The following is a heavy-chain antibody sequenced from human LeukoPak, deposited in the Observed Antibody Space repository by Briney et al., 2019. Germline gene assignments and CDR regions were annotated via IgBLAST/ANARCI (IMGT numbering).Heavy chain of an antibody. CDR2: ISSSGSTI. CDR3: ARYPKGFYDSSGYYSRDAFDI. CDR1: GFTFSSYG. V-gene: IGHV3-48*04. J-gene: IGHJ3*02. D-gene: IGHD3-22*01. Sequence: GGSLRLSCAASGFTFSSYGMSWVRQAPGKGLEWVSYISSSGSTIYYADSVKGRFTISRDNAKNSLYLQMNSLRAEDTAVYYCARYPKGFYDSSGYYSRDAFDIWGQGTMVTVSS.